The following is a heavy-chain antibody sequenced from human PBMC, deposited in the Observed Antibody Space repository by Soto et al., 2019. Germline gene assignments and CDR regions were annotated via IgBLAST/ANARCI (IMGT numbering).Heavy chain of an antibody. J-gene: IGHJ4*02. CDR2: IYYSGST. V-gene: IGHV4-59*01. CDR3: ATVGGVAARTLDY. D-gene: IGHD6-6*01. Sequence: NPSETLSLTCTVSGGSINYFYWSWIRQPPGKGLERIGYIYYSGSTDYNPSLKGRVTISVDTSRNQFSLKLRSVTAADTAVYYCATVGGVAARTLDYWGQGTLVTVSS. CDR1: GGSINYFY.